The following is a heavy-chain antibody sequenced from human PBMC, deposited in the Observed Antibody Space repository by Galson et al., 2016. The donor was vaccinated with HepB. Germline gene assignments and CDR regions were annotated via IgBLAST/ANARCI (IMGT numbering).Heavy chain of an antibody. Sequence: SLRLSCAASEFTISHYWMSWVRQAPGKGLEWVANMRQGESEKDYVDSAKGRFTISRDNAKNSLYLQMNSLRAEDTAVYYCARARKDGYNNGALFDSWGQGTLLAVSS. CDR2: MRQGESEK. V-gene: IGHV3-7*01. J-gene: IGHJ4*02. CDR3: ARARKDGYNNGALFDS. D-gene: IGHD5-24*01. CDR1: EFTISHYW.